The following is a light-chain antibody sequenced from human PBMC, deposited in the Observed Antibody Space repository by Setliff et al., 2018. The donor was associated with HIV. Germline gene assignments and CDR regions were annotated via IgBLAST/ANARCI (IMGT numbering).Light chain of an antibody. CDR2: EVT. V-gene: IGLV2-14*02. CDR1: SSDIGSYNL. CDR3: YSYTSSSTLL. Sequence: QSVLTQPASVSGSPGQSITISCTGASSDIGSYNLVSWYQQHPGKAPKLIIYEVTNRPSGVSNRFSGSKSGNTASLTISGLQAEDEADYYCYSYTSSSTLLFGAGTKVTVL. J-gene: IGLJ1*01.